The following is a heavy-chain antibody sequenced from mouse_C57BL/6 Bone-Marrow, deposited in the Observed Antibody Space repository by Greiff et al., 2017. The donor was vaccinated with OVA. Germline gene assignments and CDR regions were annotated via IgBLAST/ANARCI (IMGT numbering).Heavy chain of an antibody. CDR3: ARDAGDGYDDWYFDD. CDR2: SRNKANDYTT. D-gene: IGHD2-2*01. J-gene: IGHJ1*03. CDR1: GFTFSDFY. V-gene: IGHV7-1*01. Sequence: DVKLVESGGGLVQSGRSLRLSCATSGFTFSDFYMEWVRQAPGKGLEWIAASRNKANDYTTEYSASVKGRFIVSRDTSHSILYLQMNALRAEDTAIYYWARDAGDGYDDWYFDDWGTGTTVTVSS.